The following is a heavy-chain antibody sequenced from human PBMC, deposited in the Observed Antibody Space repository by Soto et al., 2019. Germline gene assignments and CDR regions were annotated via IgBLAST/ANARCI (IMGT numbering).Heavy chain of an antibody. J-gene: IGHJ6*02. D-gene: IGHD3-9*01. CDR3: ARLRLRYFNWLPHYYYGMDV. V-gene: IGHV4-4*02. CDR2: IYHSGST. CDR1: GGSISSSNW. Sequence: SETLSLTCAVSGGSISSSNWWSWVRQPPGKGLECIGEIYHSGSTNYNPSLKSRVTISVDKSKNQFSLKLSSVTAADTAVYYCARLRLRYFNWLPHYYYGMDVWGQGTTVTVSS.